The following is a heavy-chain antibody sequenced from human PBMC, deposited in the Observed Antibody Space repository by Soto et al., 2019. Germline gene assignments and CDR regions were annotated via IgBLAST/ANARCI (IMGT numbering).Heavy chain of an antibody. CDR2: INSDGSST. J-gene: IGHJ6*02. V-gene: IGHV3-74*01. Sequence: GGSLILSCAASGFTFSSYWMHWVRQAPGKGLVWVSRINSDGSSTSYADSVKGRFTISRDNAKNTLYLQMNSLRAEDTAVYYCARDGPHDYGDYYYYGMDVWGQGTTVTVSS. CDR1: GFTFSSYW. D-gene: IGHD4-17*01. CDR3: ARDGPHDYGDYYYYGMDV.